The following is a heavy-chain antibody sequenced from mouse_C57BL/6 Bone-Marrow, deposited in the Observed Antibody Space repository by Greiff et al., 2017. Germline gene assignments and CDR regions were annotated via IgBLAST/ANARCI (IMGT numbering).Heavy chain of an antibody. J-gene: IGHJ2*01. CDR2: IDPENGDT. V-gene: IGHV14-4*01. CDR3: TTGLYYYGSKDY. D-gene: IGHD1-1*01. CDR1: GFNIKDDY. Sequence: EVKLQQSGAELVRPGASVKLSCTASGFNIKDDYMHWVKQRPEQGLEWIGWIDPENGDTEYASKFQGKATITADTSSNTASLQLSSLTSEDTAVYYCTTGLYYYGSKDYWGQGTTLTVSS.